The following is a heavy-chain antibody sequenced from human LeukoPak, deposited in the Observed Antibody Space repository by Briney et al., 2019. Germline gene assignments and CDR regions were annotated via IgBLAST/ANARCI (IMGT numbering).Heavy chain of an antibody. D-gene: IGHD6-13*01. CDR2: VNSDGRST. CDR3: ARALSNSWYNWFDP. CDR1: GFTFSSHW. V-gene: IGHV3-74*01. Sequence: GGSLRLSCAASGFTFSSHWMNWVRQGPGKGLVWVSSVNSDGRSTGYADSVKGRFTISRDNAKNTLYLQMNSLRVEDTAVYYCARALSNSWYNWFDPWGQGTLVTVSS. J-gene: IGHJ5*02.